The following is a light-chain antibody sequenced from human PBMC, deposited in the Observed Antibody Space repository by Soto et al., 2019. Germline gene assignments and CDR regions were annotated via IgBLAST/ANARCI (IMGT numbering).Light chain of an antibody. CDR3: QQSYSTPSIT. CDR1: QSISSY. Sequence: DIPMTQSPSALSASVRDRVTITCRASQSISSYLNWYQQKPGKAPKLLIYAASSLQSGVPSRFSGSGSGTDFTLTISSLQPEDFATYYCQQSYSTPSITFGQGTRLDIK. CDR2: AAS. V-gene: IGKV1-39*01. J-gene: IGKJ5*01.